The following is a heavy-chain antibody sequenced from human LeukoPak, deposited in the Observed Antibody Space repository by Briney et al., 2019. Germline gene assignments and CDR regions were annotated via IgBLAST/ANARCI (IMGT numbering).Heavy chain of an antibody. CDR1: GFTFSSYS. J-gene: IGHJ5*02. Sequence: PGGSLRLSCAASGFTFSSYSMNWVRQAPGKGLEWVSSISSSSSYICYADSVKGRFTISRDNAKNSLYLQMNSLRAEDTAVYYCARDALETTVTTFTKGYNWFDPWGQGTLVTVSS. CDR2: ISSSSSYI. V-gene: IGHV3-21*01. CDR3: ARDALETTVTTFTKGYNWFDP. D-gene: IGHD4-11*01.